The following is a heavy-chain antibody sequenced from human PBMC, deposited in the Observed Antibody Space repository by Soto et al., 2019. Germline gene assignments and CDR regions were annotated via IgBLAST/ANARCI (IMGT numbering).Heavy chain of an antibody. D-gene: IGHD2-2*01. Sequence: AETLSVTCTAAGGSISSYYWSWIRQPPGKGLEWIAYIYSSEYTDYNPSLKSRVTISVDRSKNQFSLKLSSVTAADTAVYYCARVPDRWGQGTLVTVSS. CDR3: ARVPDR. CDR1: GGSISSYY. CDR2: IYSSEYT. J-gene: IGHJ5*02. V-gene: IGHV4-59*12.